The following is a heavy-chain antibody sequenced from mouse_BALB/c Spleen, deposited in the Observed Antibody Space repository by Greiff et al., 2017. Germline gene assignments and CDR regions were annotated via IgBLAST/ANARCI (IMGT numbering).Heavy chain of an antibody. V-gene: IGHV1-9*01. CDR3: AGRGDIESDY. CDR1: GFTFSSYW. CDR2: ILPGSGST. Sequence: VQLQQSGAELMKPGASVKISCKATGFTFSSYWIEWVKQRPGHGLEWIGEILPGSGSTNYTEKFKGKATFTADTSSNTAYMQLSSLTSEDSAVCYCAGRGDIESDYWGQGTTLTVSS. J-gene: IGHJ2*01.